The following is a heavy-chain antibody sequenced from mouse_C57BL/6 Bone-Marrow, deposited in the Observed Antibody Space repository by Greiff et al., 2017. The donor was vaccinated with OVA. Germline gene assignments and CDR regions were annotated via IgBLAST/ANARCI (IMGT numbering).Heavy chain of an antibody. Sequence: QVQLKESGPELVKPGASVKLSCKASGYTFTSYDINWVKQRPGQGLEWIGWIYPRDGSTKYNEKFKGKATLTVDTSSSTTYMELHSLTSEDSAVYFCARDDYLAWFAYWGQGTLVTVSA. CDR1: GYTFTSYD. CDR3: ARDDYLAWFAY. J-gene: IGHJ3*01. V-gene: IGHV1-85*01. CDR2: IYPRDGST. D-gene: IGHD2-4*01.